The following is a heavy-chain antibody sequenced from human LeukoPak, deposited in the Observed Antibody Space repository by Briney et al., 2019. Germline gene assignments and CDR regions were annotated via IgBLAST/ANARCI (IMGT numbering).Heavy chain of an antibody. D-gene: IGHD6-6*01. Sequence: SETLSLTCTVSGGSISSGGYYWSWIRQHPGKGLEWIGYIYYSGSTYYNPSLKSRVTISVDTSKNQFSLKLSSVIAADTAVYYCARARDSSSYLDYWGQGTLVTVSS. CDR1: GGSISSGGYY. V-gene: IGHV4-31*03. CDR2: IYYSGST. CDR3: ARARDSSSYLDY. J-gene: IGHJ4*02.